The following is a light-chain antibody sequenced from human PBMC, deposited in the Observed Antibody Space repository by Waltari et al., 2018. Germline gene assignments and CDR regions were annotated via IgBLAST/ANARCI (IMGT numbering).Light chain of an antibody. CDR1: QSLIHSNGLTY. V-gene: IGKV2-28*01. Sequence: DIVMTQSPLSLPVTPGEPASISCTSSQSLIHSNGLTYLDWYLQKPGQSPQLLIYLGSNRAPGVPDRFSGSGSGTDVTLKISSVEAEDVGVYYCMQALQTPTSFGGGTKVEMK. J-gene: IGKJ4*01. CDR3: MQALQTPTS. CDR2: LGS.